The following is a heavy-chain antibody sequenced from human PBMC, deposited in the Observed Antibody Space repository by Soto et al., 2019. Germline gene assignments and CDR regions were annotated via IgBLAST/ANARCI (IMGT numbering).Heavy chain of an antibody. CDR2: IYYSGST. V-gene: IGHV4-61*08. CDR1: GGSISSGDYY. CDR3: ARSLTGNTYDFWSGYYTPGHNWFDP. D-gene: IGHD3-3*01. Sequence: SETLSLTCTVSGGSISSGDYYWSWIRQPPGKGLEWIGYIYYSGSTNYNPSLKSRVTISVDTSKNQFSLKLSSVTAADTAVYYCARSLTGNTYDFWSGYYTPGHNWFDPWGQGTLVTVSS. J-gene: IGHJ5*02.